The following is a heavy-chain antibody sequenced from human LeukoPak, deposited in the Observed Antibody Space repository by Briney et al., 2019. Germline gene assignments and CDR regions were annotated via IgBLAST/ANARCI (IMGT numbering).Heavy chain of an antibody. J-gene: IGHJ4*02. CDR1: GGSLNSYY. Sequence: SETLSLTCTVSGGSLNSYYWTWLRQPAGKGLEWIGRIYASGSTNYNPSLKSRVTISVDTSKNQFSLKLSSVTAADTAVYYCARDHFGPFEYWGQGTLVTVSS. CDR2: IYASGST. CDR3: ARDHFGPFEY. V-gene: IGHV4-4*07. D-gene: IGHD3/OR15-3a*01.